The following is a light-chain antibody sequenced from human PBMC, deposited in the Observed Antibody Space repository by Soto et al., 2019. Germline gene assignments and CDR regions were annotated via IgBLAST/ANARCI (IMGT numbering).Light chain of an antibody. CDR1: SSDVGGYNS. Sequence: QSALTQPASVSGSPGQSITISCTGTSSDVGGYNSFSWYQQHPGKAPNLMIYQVSNRPSGVSNRFSGSKSGNTASLTISGLQAEDEDYYCCSSDTSSRTRVFGGGTKLTVL. CDR3: SSDTSSRTRV. J-gene: IGLJ3*02. CDR2: QVS. V-gene: IGLV2-14*01.